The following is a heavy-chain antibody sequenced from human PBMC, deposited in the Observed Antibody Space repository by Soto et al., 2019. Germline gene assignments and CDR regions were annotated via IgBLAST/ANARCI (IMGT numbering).Heavy chain of an antibody. Sequence: SETLSLTCTVSGGSISSYYWSWIRQPPGKGLEWIGYIYYSGSTNYNPSLKSRVTISVDTSKNQFSLKLSSVTAADTAVYYCARRRLLWFGELIEGGTYYYYYMDVWGKGTTVTVSS. CDR3: ARRRLLWFGELIEGGTYYYYYMDV. J-gene: IGHJ6*03. D-gene: IGHD3-10*01. CDR2: IYYSGST. CDR1: GGSISSYY. V-gene: IGHV4-59*08.